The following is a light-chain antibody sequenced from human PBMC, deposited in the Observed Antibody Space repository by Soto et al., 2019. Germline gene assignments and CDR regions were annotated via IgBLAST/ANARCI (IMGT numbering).Light chain of an antibody. V-gene: IGKV3-15*01. CDR2: GAS. Sequence: IVMTHSPATLSVSPGEKATLSSRASQSVSSNLAWYQQKPGQAPRLLIYGASTRATGIPARFSGSGSGTEFTLTICSLQSEDFAVYYCQQYNNWPRTFGQGTKVDIK. J-gene: IGKJ1*01. CDR1: QSVSSN. CDR3: QQYNNWPRT.